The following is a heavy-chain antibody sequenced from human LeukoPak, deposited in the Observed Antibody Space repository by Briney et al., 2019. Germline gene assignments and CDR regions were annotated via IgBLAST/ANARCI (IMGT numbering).Heavy chain of an antibody. D-gene: IGHD1-14*01. CDR3: ARDYPELGFDY. CDR1: GYTFTGYY. V-gene: IGHV1-2*04. J-gene: IGHJ4*02. Sequence: ASVKVSCKASGYTFTGYYMHWVRQAPGQGLEWMGWINPNSGGTNYAQKFQGWVTMTRDTSIGTAYMELSRLRSDDTAVYYCARDYPELGFDYWGQGTLVTVSS. CDR2: INPNSGGT.